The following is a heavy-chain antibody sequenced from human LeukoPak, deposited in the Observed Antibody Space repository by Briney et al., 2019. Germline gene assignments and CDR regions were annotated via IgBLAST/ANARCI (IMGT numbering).Heavy chain of an antibody. V-gene: IGHV3-74*01. CDR3: ARELPREVTLDY. J-gene: IGHJ4*01. D-gene: IGHD2-21*02. Sequence: GRSLRPSCVASEFNFFSYGMQWVPQAPGKGLVCGSRIFTDGSTTIYAESVKGRFTISRDNAKNTLYLQMNSLRAEDTAVYYCARELPREVTLDYWGQGTLVTVSP. CDR1: EFNFFSYG. CDR2: IFTDGSTT.